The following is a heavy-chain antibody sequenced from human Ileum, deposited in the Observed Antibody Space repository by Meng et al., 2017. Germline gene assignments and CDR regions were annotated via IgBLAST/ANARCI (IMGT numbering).Heavy chain of an antibody. CDR2: INHSGIT. D-gene: IGHD3-16*01. V-gene: IGHV4-34*01. CDR3: ARGGGRYGPDFDY. CDR1: GGSFCGSY. J-gene: IGHJ4*02. Sequence: HVPLPRWCAALVVPSEALSRAVAVDGGSFCGSYWSWVRQSSGKVLEWIGEINHSGITNYNPSLKARVTISVDTSKNHFSLQLSSVTAADTAVYYCARGGGRYGPDFDYWGQGTLVTVSS.